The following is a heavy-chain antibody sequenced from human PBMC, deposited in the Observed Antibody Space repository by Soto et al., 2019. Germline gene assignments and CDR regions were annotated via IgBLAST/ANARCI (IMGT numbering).Heavy chain of an antibody. D-gene: IGHD5-12*01. CDR2: ISGSGGST. CDR3: AKVYSGYDLHDAFDI. V-gene: IGHV3-23*01. Sequence: GSLRLSCAASGFTFSSYAMSWVRQAPGKGLEWVSAISGSGGSTYYADSVKGRFTISRNNSKNTLYLQMNSLRAEDTAVYYCAKVYSGYDLHDAFDIWGQGTMVTVSS. J-gene: IGHJ3*02. CDR1: GFTFSSYA.